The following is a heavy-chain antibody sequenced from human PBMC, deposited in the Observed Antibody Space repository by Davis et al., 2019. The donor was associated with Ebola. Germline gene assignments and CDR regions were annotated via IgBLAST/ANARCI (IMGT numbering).Heavy chain of an antibody. V-gene: IGHV3-7*01. CDR1: GFPFSSHW. Sequence: GESLKTPCAAPGFPFSSHWMSWVRQAPGKGLEWVANIKQDGSEKYYVDSVEGRFTISRDNAKNPLYLQMNRLRAEDTAVYYRAREVATHYYYYGMDVWGQGTTVTVSS. D-gene: IGHD5-12*01. J-gene: IGHJ6*02. CDR3: AREVATHYYYYGMDV. CDR2: IKQDGSEK.